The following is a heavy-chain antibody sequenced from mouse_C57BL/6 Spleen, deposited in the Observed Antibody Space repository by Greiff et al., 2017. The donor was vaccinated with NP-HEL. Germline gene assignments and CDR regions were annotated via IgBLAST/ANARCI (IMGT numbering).Heavy chain of an antibody. D-gene: IGHD2-3*01. CDR2: IRSKSNNYAT. J-gene: IGHJ4*01. CDR1: GFSFNTYA. V-gene: IGHV10-1*01. CDR3: VRDGYYGNYAMDY. Sequence: EVQVVESGGGLVQPKGSLKLSCAASGFSFNTYAMNWVRQAPGKGLEWVARIRSKSNNYATYYADSVKDRFTISRDDSESMLYLQMNNLKTEDTAMYYCVRDGYYGNYAMDYWGQGTSVTVSS.